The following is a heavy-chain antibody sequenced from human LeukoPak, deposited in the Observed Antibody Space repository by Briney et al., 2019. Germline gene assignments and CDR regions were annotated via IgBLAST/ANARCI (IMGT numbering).Heavy chain of an antibody. CDR2: IRYDGSNK. V-gene: IGHV3-30*02. D-gene: IGHD2-15*01. J-gene: IGHJ3*02. CDR1: GSTFSNYG. CDR3: AKDGGSDPDAFDI. Sequence: GGSLRLSCAASGSTFSNYGMNWVRQAPGKGLEWVAFIRYDGSNKYYADSVKGRFTISRDNTKNTLYLQMNSLRAEDTAVYYCAKDGGSDPDAFDIWGQGTMVTVSS.